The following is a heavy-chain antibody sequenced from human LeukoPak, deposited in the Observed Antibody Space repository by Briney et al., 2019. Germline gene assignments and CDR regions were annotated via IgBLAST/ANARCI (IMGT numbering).Heavy chain of an antibody. CDR2: ISSSSSTI. V-gene: IGHV3-48*04. Sequence: GGSLRLSCAASGFTFSSYSMNWVRQAPGKGLEWVSYISSSSSTIYYADSVKGRFTISRDNAKNSLYLQMNSLRAEDTAVYYCARRYFDWFLGAGGSLDIWGQGTMVTVSS. CDR3: ARRYFDWFLGAGGSLDI. J-gene: IGHJ3*02. D-gene: IGHD3-9*01. CDR1: GFTFSSYS.